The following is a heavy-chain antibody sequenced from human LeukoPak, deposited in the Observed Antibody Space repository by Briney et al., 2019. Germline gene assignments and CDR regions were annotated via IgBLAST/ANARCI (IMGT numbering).Heavy chain of an antibody. CDR1: AFTFNSYN. D-gene: IGHD1-1*01. V-gene: IGHV3-23*01. Sequence: GGSLRLSCAASAFTFNSYNMSWVRQAPGKGLEWVASITSTSVSTYYADSVKGRFTISRDNSKNTLYVQMNSLTAEDTAIYYCAKATGNLGNWGQGTLVTVSS. CDR2: ITSTSVST. CDR3: AKATGNLGN. J-gene: IGHJ4*02.